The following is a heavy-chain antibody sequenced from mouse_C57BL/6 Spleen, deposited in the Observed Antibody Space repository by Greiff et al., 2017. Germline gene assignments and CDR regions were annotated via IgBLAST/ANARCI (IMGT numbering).Heavy chain of an antibody. J-gene: IGHJ3*01. CDR3: ARDRDSNSLFAY. D-gene: IGHD2-5*01. V-gene: IGHV5-4*01. CDR1: GFTFSSYA. CDR2: ISDGGSYT. Sequence: EVMLVESGGGLVKPGGSLKLSCAASGFTFSSYAMSWVRQTPEKRLEWVATISDGGSYTYYPDNVKGRFTISRDNAKNNLYLQMSHLKSEDTAMYYCARDRDSNSLFAYWGQGTLVTVSA.